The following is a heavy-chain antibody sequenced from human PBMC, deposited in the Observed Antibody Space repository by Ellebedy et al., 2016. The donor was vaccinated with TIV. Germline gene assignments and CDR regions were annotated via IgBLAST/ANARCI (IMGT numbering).Heavy chain of an antibody. Sequence: MPSETLSLTCSVSGGSIISYYWGWVRQPPGKGLEWIGSFYFRGPKYNPSLKSRVTVSRDDAKSQISLKLISVTAADTAVYYCARVPPLAGTDYFDLWGQGSPVTVSS. D-gene: IGHD1-1*01. CDR3: ARVPPLAGTDYFDL. J-gene: IGHJ4*02. V-gene: IGHV4-59*01. CDR2: FYFRGP. CDR1: GGSIISYY.